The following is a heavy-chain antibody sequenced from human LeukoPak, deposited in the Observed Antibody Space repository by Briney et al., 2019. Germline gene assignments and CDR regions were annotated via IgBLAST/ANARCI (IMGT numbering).Heavy chain of an antibody. D-gene: IGHD1-14*01. CDR2: ISYDANNK. V-gene: IGHV3-30*18. Sequence: GRSLRPSCAASAFTFRTYGMHWVRQAPGKGLEWVAVISYDANNKNYADSVKGRFTISRDNSKNTLYLQMNSLRAEDTAVYYCAKDRHPARTDGYYFDYWGQGTLVTVSS. J-gene: IGHJ4*02. CDR1: AFTFRTYG. CDR3: AKDRHPARTDGYYFDY.